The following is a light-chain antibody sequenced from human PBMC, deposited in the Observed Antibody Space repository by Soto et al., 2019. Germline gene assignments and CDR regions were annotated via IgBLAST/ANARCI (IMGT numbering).Light chain of an antibody. V-gene: IGKV3-15*01. Sequence: EIVMTQSPATLSVSPGEGATLSCRASQSVSSNLAWYHQKPGQAPRLLIYGADTRATGIPARISGSGSGTEVTLTISSLQSEDFAVYYCQQYNKWPLTFGGGTKVEIK. CDR1: QSVSSN. J-gene: IGKJ4*01. CDR3: QQYNKWPLT. CDR2: GAD.